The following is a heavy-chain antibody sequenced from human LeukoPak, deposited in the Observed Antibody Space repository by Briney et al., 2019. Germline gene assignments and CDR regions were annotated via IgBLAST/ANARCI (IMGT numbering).Heavy chain of an antibody. J-gene: IGHJ4*02. CDR3: ARDYDMIVPPDSDY. Sequence: SVKVSCKASGGTFSSYAISWVRQAPGQGLEWMGRIIPILGIANYAQKFQGRVTITADKSTSTAYMELSSLRSEDTAVYHCARDYDMIVPPDSDYWGQGTLVTVSS. D-gene: IGHD3-22*01. CDR2: IIPILGIA. CDR1: GGTFSSYA. V-gene: IGHV1-69*04.